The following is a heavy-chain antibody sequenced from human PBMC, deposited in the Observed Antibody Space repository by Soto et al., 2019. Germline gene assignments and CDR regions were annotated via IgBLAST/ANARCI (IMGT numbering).Heavy chain of an antibody. CDR3: ARDTGDGTFDF. V-gene: IGHV1-3*01. D-gene: IGHD7-27*01. CDR2: INAGYGNT. CDR1: GYTFSSYA. J-gene: IGHJ4*02. Sequence: QVHLVQSGAEVRKPGASVKVSCKASGYTFSSYAMHWVLQAPGQRLEWMGWINAGYGNTKSSQKFQDRVTISRDTSASTAYIELTSLRSEDTAVYYCARDTGDGTFDFWGQGTLVTVSS.